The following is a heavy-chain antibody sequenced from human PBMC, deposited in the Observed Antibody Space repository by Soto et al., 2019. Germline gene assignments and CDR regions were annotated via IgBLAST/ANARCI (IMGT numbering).Heavy chain of an antibody. J-gene: IGHJ6*02. CDR3: GRAHRDLQQLVHYYYSMDV. D-gene: IGHD6-13*01. CDR2: IHYSGST. Sequence: SETPSLTSTVSGGSISSGDYYRSWIRQPPGKGLEWIGYIHYSGSTYHNPSLKSRVTISVDTSKNQFSLKLTSVTAADTAVYYCGRAHRDLQQLVHYYYSMDVWGQGTTVTVSS. V-gene: IGHV4-30-4*01. CDR1: GGSISSGDYY.